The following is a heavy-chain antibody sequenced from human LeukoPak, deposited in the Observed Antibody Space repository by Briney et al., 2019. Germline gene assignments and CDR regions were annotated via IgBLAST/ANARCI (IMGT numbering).Heavy chain of an antibody. CDR2: IYYTGST. CDR3: ATLPPNYHYIWGSYRPPQGVPGS. Sequence: SETLSLTCTVSGGSISSSSYYWGWIRQPPGKGLEWIGSIYYTGSTYYNPSLKSRVTISVDTSKNQFSLKLSSVTAADTAVYYCATLPPNYHYIWGSYRPPQGVPGSWGQGTLVTVSS. J-gene: IGHJ5*02. V-gene: IGHV4-39*01. CDR1: GGSISSSSYY. D-gene: IGHD3-16*02.